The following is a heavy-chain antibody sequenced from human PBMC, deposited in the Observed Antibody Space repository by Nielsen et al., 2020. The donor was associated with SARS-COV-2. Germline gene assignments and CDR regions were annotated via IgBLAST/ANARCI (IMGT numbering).Heavy chain of an antibody. Sequence: WIRQPPGKGLEWVSGIHWDGTTTDYVDSVRGRFTISRDNAKNSLYLQMNSLRAEDTAVYYCARDGSSGWSSGYYYYYGMDVWGQGTTVTVSS. D-gene: IGHD6-19*01. CDR3: ARDGSSGWSSGYYYYYGMDV. CDR2: IHWDGTTT. V-gene: IGHV3-20*03. J-gene: IGHJ6*02.